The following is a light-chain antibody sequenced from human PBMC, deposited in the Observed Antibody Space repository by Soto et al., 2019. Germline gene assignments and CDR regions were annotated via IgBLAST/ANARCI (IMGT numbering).Light chain of an antibody. V-gene: IGKV3-20*01. J-gene: IGKJ1*01. CDR3: QQYGSLSWT. CDR1: QSVGSNY. Sequence: EIVLTQSPGTLSLSPGERATLSCRASQSVGSNYLAWYQQKPCLAPRILIFGASGRATGIPDRFRCSGSGTDFTHTISRLEPEDFAVYYCQQYGSLSWTFGQGTKVDIK. CDR2: GAS.